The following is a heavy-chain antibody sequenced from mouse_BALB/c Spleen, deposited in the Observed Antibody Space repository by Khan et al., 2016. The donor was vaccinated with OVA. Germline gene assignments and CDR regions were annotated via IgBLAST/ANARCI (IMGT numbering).Heavy chain of an antibody. CDR2: INPINGGT. CDR1: GYTFTSYY. Sequence: QVQLQQSGAELVKPGASVKLSCKASGYTFTSYYLYWVKQRPGQGLEWIGEINPINGGTNFNEKFKNKATLTVDKSSSTTYMQLNSLTSEDSAVYYCTRGGYGSYGYWGQGTTLTVSS. V-gene: IGHV1S81*02. D-gene: IGHD2-10*02. J-gene: IGHJ2*01. CDR3: TRGGYGSYGY.